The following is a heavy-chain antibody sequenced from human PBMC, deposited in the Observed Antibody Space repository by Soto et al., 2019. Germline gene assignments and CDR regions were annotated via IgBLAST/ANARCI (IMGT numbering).Heavy chain of an antibody. CDR2: ISGRDDRT. CDR3: AKDNRAYGSGWSYGMDV. D-gene: IGHD6-19*01. V-gene: IGHV3-23*01. Sequence: GGSLRLSCVVSRFTLSSYGMNWVRQSQGKGLEWVSIISGRDDRTYYADSVKGRFTISRDNSKNTLYLQMNSLRAEDTALYYCAKDNRAYGSGWSYGMDVWGQGTTVTVSS. CDR1: RFTLSSYG. J-gene: IGHJ6*02.